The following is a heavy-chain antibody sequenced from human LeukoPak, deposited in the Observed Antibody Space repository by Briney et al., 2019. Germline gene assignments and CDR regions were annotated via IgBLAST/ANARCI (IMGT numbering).Heavy chain of an antibody. CDR3: ARVGYNWNYGPKRFDP. D-gene: IGHD1-7*01. CDR1: GGSFSGYY. Sequence: PSETLSLTCAVYGGSFSGYYWSWIRQPPGKGLEWIGEINHSGSTNYNPSLKSRVTISVDTSKNRFSLKLSSVTAADTAVYYCARVGYNWNYGPKRFDPWGQGTLVTVSS. CDR2: INHSGST. J-gene: IGHJ5*02. V-gene: IGHV4-34*01.